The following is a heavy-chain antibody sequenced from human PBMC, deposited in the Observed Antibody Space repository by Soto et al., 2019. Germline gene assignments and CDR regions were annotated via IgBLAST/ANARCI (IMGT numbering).Heavy chain of an antibody. Sequence: PSETLSLTCTVSGGTISSHSWRWILQPPGKGPEWIGYIYYSGSTNYNPSLKSRVTISVDTSKNQFSLKLSSVTAADTAVYYCARQGHYYYDSSGYFPFDYWGRGTLVTVSS. D-gene: IGHD3-22*01. V-gene: IGHV4-59*08. CDR1: GGTISSHS. CDR3: ARQGHYYYDSSGYFPFDY. CDR2: IYYSGST. J-gene: IGHJ4*02.